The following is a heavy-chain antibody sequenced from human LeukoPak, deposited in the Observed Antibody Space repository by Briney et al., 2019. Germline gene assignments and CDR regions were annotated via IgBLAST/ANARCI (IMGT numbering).Heavy chain of an antibody. CDR2: MYSGGAT. V-gene: IGHV3-53*01. CDR3: ARVSESEWSFDL. CDR1: GFTVSGDY. D-gene: IGHD1-14*01. Sequence: GGSLRLSCAVSGFTVSGDYMSWVSRAPGKGLEWVSVMYSGGATYYADSVKGRFTISRDNSKNTLYLQMNSLRVEDTAVYYCARVSESEWSFDLWGRGTLVTVSS. J-gene: IGHJ2*01.